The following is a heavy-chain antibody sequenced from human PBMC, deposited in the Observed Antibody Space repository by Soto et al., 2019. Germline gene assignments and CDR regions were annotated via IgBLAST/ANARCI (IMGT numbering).Heavy chain of an antibody. Sequence: QVQLQESGPGLVKPSQTLSLTCTVSGGSISSGDYYWSWIRQPPGKGLEWIGYIYYSGSTYYNPSLQRRXXIXVXXSKNQFALKLSSVTAADTAVYYCARESYYYYGMDVWGQGTTVTVSS. CDR1: GGSISSGDYY. CDR3: ARESYYYYGMDV. CDR2: IYYSGST. V-gene: IGHV4-30-4*01. J-gene: IGHJ6*02.